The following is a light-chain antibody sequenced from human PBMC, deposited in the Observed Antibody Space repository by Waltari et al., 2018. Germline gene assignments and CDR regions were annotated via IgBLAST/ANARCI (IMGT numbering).Light chain of an antibody. V-gene: IGLV3-19*01. CDR2: GQS. CDR1: TLRSYY. J-gene: IGLJ2*01. Sequence: SSELTQDPTVSVALGQTVRITCQGDTLRSYYPSWYQQRPGQAPILLFYGQSSRPSGIPDRFSGSISGNTASLTITGAQAEDEADYYCHSRDSSSTRFFGGGTRLTV. CDR3: HSRDSSSTRF.